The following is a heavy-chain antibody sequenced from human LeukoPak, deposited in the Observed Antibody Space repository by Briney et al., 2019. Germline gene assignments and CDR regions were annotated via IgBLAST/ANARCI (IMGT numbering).Heavy chain of an antibody. V-gene: IGHV3-33*08. D-gene: IGHD3-9*01. CDR2: IWYDGSKK. CDR1: GFTFSSYG. Sequence: GGSLRLSCAASGFTFSSYGMHWVRQAPGKGLEWVAVIWYDGSKKYYADSVKGRFTISRDNSKNTLYLQMNSLRAEDTAVYYCASGYYDILTGYSLDYWGQGTLVTVSS. J-gene: IGHJ4*02. CDR3: ASGYYDILTGYSLDY.